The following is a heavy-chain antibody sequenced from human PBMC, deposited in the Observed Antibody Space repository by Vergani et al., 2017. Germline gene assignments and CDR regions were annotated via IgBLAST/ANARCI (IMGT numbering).Heavy chain of an antibody. CDR3: ARALSSGTRRHYFDY. CDR2: IYYSGST. J-gene: IGHJ4*02. V-gene: IGHV4-59*01. CDR1: GGSISSYY. Sequence: QVQLQESGPGLVKPSETLSLTCTVSGGSISSYYWSWIRQPPGKGLEWIGYIYYSGSTNYNPSLKRRVTISVDTSKNQFSLKLSSVTAADTAVYYCARALSSGTRRHYFDYWGQGTLVTVSS. D-gene: IGHD1-7*01.